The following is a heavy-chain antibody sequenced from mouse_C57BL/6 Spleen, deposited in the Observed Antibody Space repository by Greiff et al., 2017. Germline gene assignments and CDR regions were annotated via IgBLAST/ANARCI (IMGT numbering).Heavy chain of an antibody. CDR2: IYPGDGDT. CDR1: GSAFSSSW. D-gene: IGHD2-4*01. J-gene: IGHJ4*01. V-gene: IGHV1-80*01. CDR3: ARSIYYDYDNAMDY. Sequence: QVQLQQSGAERVKPGASVKISGKASGSAFSSSWRNWVKRRPGKGLEWIGQIYPGDGDTNYNGKFKGKATRTADKSSSTAYMQLSSLTSEDSAVYFCARSIYYDYDNAMDYWGQGTSVTVSS.